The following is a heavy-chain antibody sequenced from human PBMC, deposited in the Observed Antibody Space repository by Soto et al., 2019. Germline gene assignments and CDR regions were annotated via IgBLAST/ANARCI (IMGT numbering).Heavy chain of an antibody. Sequence: EVHLLGSGGDLVKPGGSLRLSCEVSGFTFNNFAMSWVRQSPGEGLEWVSTISSDGDLRHYAESVKGRFTISRDNSKSSLFLQMNSLRAEDTALYFCAKVRQRFLDILTGATNFDSWGQGTLVTVSS. D-gene: IGHD3-9*01. CDR2: ISSDGDLR. CDR3: AKVRQRFLDILTGATNFDS. V-gene: IGHV3-23*01. J-gene: IGHJ4*02. CDR1: GFTFNNFA.